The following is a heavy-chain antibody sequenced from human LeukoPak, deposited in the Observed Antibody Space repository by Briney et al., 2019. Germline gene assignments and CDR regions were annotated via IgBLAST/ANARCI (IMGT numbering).Heavy chain of an antibody. CDR2: IYYSGST. Sequence: SETLSLTCTVAGGSISSSSYCLGWIRRPPGKGLEWIGSIYYSGSTYYNPSLKSRVTISVDTSKNQISLKLSSVTAADTAVYYCARGSYGDYVVVGYFDYWGQGTLVTVSS. CDR3: ARGSYGDYVVVGYFDY. V-gene: IGHV4-39*01. CDR1: GGSISSSSYC. J-gene: IGHJ4*02. D-gene: IGHD4-17*01.